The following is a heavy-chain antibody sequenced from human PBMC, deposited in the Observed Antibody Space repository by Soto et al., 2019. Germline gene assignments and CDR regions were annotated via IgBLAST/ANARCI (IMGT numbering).Heavy chain of an antibody. CDR1: GFTFSSYW. D-gene: IGHD1-7*01. CDR3: PRDECIAGTTRYYYFMDV. CDR2: IKQDGSEK. V-gene: IGHV3-7*01. J-gene: IGHJ6*03. Sequence: DVQLVESGGGLVQPGGSLRLSCAASGFTFSSYWMTWVRHAPGKGLEWVANIKQDGSEKYYVDSVKGRFSISRDNAKNSLYLQINNLRAEDTAVYYCPRDECIAGTTRYYYFMDVWGKGTTVTVSS.